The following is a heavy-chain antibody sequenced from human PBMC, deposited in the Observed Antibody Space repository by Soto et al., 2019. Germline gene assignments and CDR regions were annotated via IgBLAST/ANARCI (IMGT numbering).Heavy chain of an antibody. D-gene: IGHD3-10*01. J-gene: IGHJ4*02. CDR3: ARLTRSEGGYIGH. CDR1: GGSISSSSYY. Sequence: QVQLQESGPGLVKPSQTLSLTCTVSGGSISSSSYYWSWIRQHPGKGLEFIGYIDYSGSANYNPSLKSRFSISADRSKNQFSLKLNSVTAADTAMYFCARLTRSEGGYIGHWGQGKLVTVSS. CDR2: IDYSGSA. V-gene: IGHV4-31*03.